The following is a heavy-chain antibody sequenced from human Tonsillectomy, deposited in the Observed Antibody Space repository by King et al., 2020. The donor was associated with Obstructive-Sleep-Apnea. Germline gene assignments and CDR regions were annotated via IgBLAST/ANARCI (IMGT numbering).Heavy chain of an antibody. CDR1: GFTLSNYA. D-gene: IGHD2-2*01. J-gene: IGHJ6*02. V-gene: IGHV3-30*04. Sequence: VQLVESGGRVVQPGRSLRLSCAASGFTLSNYAMHWVRQAPGKGLEWVALISYDESNKYYADSVQGRFTISRDNSKNTLYLQMNSLRGEDTAVYYCASLKGVPTAMTEDYYYYALDVWGQGTTVTVFS. CDR3: ASLKGVPTAMTEDYYYYALDV. CDR2: ISYDESNK.